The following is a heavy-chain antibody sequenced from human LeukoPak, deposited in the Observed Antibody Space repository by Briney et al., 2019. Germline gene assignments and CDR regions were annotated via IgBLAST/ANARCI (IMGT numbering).Heavy chain of an antibody. V-gene: IGHV4-34*01. CDR2: INHSGST. D-gene: IGHD3-3*01. CDR1: GGSFSGYY. CDR3: ARVAHYDFWSGYYGNYYYMDV. Sequence: SETLSLTCAVYGGSFSGYYWSWIRQPPGKGLEWIGEINHSGSTNYNPSLKSRVTISVDTSKNQFSLKLSSVTAADTAVYYCARVAHYDFWSGYYGNYYYMDVWGKGTTVTVSS. J-gene: IGHJ6*03.